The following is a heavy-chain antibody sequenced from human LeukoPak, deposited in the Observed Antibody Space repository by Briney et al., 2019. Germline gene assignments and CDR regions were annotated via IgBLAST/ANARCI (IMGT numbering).Heavy chain of an antibody. CDR2: INPNSGGT. CDR3: AREGRVGATWGRYNWFDP. J-gene: IGHJ5*02. Sequence: ASVKVSCKASGYTFTSYYMHWVRLAPGQGLEWMGWINPNSGGTNYAQKFQGRVTMTRDTSISTAYMEPSRLRSDDTAVYYCAREGRVGATWGRYNWFDPWGQGTLVTVSS. D-gene: IGHD1-26*01. V-gene: IGHV1-2*02. CDR1: GYTFTSYY.